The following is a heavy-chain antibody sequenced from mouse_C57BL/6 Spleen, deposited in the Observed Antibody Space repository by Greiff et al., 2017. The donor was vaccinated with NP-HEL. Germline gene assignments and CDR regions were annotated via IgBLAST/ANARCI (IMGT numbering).Heavy chain of an antibody. D-gene: IGHD2-4*01. CDR3: ARTYDYDGDYYAMDY. CDR2: ISSGSSTI. J-gene: IGHJ4*01. Sequence: DVKLVESGGGLVKPGGSLKLSCAASGFTFSDYGMHWVRQAPEKGLEWVAYISSGSSTIYYADTVKGRFTISRDNAKNTLFLQMTSLRSEDTAMYYCARTYDYDGDYYAMDYWGQGTSVTVSS. CDR1: GFTFSDYG. V-gene: IGHV5-17*01.